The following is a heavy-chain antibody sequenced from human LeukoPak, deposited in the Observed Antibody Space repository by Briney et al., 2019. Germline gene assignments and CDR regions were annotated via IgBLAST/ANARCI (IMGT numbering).Heavy chain of an antibody. CDR3: AKAVRGSNAFDI. D-gene: IGHD3-10*01. V-gene: IGHV4-59*01. CDR1: GGSISSYY. CDR2: IYYSGST. J-gene: IGHJ3*02. Sequence: SETLSLTCTVSGGSISSYYWSWIRQPPGKGLEWIGYIYYSGSTNYNPSLKSRVTISVKTSKNQFSLKLRSVTAADTAVYYCAKAVRGSNAFDIWGRGTMVTVSS.